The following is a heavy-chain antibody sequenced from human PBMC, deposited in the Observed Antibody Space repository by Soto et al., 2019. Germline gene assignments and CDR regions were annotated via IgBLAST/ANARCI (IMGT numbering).Heavy chain of an antibody. J-gene: IGHJ5*02. Sequence: QVQLQESGPGLVKPSETLSLTCTVSGGSISSDYWNWIRQPPEKGLEWIGYIYYSGSTNYNPSLKSRVTISVDTSKNQFSLQLSSVTAADTGVYYCATGKAVAGGFDPWGQATVVSVSS. D-gene: IGHD6-19*01. CDR1: GGSISSDY. V-gene: IGHV4-59*01. CDR2: IYYSGST. CDR3: ATGKAVAGGFDP.